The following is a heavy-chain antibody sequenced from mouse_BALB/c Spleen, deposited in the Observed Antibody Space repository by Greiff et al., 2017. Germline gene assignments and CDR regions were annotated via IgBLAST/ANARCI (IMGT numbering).Heavy chain of an antibody. CDR1: GFTFSSYT. Sequence: EVKLVESGGGLVQPGGSLKLSCAASGFTFSSYTMSWVRQTPEKRLEWVAYISNGGGSTYYPDTVKGRFTISRDNPKNTLFLQMTSLRSEDTAMYYCARSGTTCFDYWGQGTTLTVSS. CDR2: ISNGGGST. J-gene: IGHJ2*01. V-gene: IGHV5-12-2*01. D-gene: IGHD3-3*01. CDR3: ARSGTTCFDY.